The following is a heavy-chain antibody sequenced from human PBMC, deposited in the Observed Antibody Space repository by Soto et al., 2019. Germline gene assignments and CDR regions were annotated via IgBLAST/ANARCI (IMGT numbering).Heavy chain of an antibody. J-gene: IGHJ3*02. D-gene: IGHD3-16*01. Sequence: SETLSLTCTVSGGSISSSNWWSWVRQPPGKGLEWIGEIYHSGSTNYNPSLKSRVTISVDKSKNQFSLKLSSVTAADTAVYYCAQMGGYDAFDIWGQGTMVTVSS. V-gene: IGHV4-4*02. CDR1: GGSISSSNW. CDR3: AQMGGYDAFDI. CDR2: IYHSGST.